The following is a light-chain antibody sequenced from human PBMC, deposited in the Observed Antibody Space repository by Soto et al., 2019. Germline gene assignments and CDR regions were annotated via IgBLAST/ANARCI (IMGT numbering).Light chain of an antibody. V-gene: IGKV3-11*01. CDR3: QQRSNWLPIT. CDR2: DAS. Sequence: EIVLTQSPATLSLSPGERATLSCRASQSVSNYLAWYQQKPGQAPRLLIYDASNRATGIPARFSGSGSGTDFSLTISSLEPEDFAVYYCQQRSNWLPITFGQGTRLEMK. J-gene: IGKJ5*01. CDR1: QSVSNY.